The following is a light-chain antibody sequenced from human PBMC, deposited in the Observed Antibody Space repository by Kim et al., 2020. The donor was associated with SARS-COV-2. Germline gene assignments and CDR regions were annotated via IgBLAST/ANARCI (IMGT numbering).Light chain of an antibody. J-gene: IGKJ2*01. Sequence: EIVLTQSPGTLSLSPGERATLSCRASQSVSSSYLAWYQQKPGQAPRLLIYGASSRATGIPDRFSGSGSGTDFTLTISRLEPEDFAVYYCQQYGSSPLEYALGQGTKLEI. CDR2: GAS. CDR3: QQYGSSPLEYA. V-gene: IGKV3-20*01. CDR1: QSVSSSY.